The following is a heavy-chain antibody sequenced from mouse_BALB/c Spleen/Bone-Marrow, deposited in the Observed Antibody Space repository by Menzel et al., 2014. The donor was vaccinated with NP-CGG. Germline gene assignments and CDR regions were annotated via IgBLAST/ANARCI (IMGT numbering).Heavy chain of an antibody. CDR3: ARSLSVVTPMDY. CDR1: GYEFNDPW. CDR2: IYPGDGDS. Sequence: VQLQQSGPELVRPGASVKISCKAPGYEFNDPWMNWVKRRPGQGLEWIGRIYPGDGDSIYNGKFKGKATLTSDKFSSTAYMQLSSLTSVDSAVYFCARSLSVVTPMDYWGQGTSVTVSS. J-gene: IGHJ4*01. V-gene: IGHV1-82*01. D-gene: IGHD1-1*01.